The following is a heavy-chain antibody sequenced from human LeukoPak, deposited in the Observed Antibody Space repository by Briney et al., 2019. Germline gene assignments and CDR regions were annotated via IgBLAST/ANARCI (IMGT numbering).Heavy chain of an antibody. J-gene: IGHJ5*02. Sequence: ASVKVSCKASGYTLTSYGISWVRQAPGQGLEWMGWISAYTGNTNYAQKLQGRVTMTTDASTTTAYMELRSLTSDDTAVYYCARENSGTTDPWGQGTLVTVSS. CDR1: GYTLTSYG. CDR3: ARENSGTTDP. CDR2: ISAYTGNT. V-gene: IGHV1-18*01. D-gene: IGHD1-7*01.